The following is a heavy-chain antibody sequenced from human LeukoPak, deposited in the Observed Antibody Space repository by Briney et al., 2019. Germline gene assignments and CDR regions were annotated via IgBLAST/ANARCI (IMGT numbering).Heavy chain of an antibody. CDR3: VKEGNYYFDC. V-gene: IGHV3-30*02. Sequence: GGSLRLSCAASGFTFGNLGMHWVRQAPGKGLEWVSFIRYDESGKFYADSVKGRFTISRDNSRDTLYLQINSLRVEDTAVYYCVKEGNYYFDCWGQGTLVTVSS. J-gene: IGHJ4*02. CDR1: GFTFGNLG. CDR2: IRYDESGK.